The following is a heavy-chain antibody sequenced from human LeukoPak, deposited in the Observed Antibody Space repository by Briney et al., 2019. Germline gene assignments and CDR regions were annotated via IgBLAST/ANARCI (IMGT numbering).Heavy chain of an antibody. V-gene: IGHV3-48*01. Sequence: GGSLRLSCAASGFTFSSYSMNWVRQAPGKGLEWLSYLSSRSSSIYYADSVKGRFTISRDNAKNSLYLQLNSLRAEDTAVYYCARDSMITFGGVTFDHWGQGTLVTVSS. J-gene: IGHJ4*02. CDR1: GFTFSSYS. D-gene: IGHD3-16*01. CDR2: LSSRSSSI. CDR3: ARDSMITFGGVTFDH.